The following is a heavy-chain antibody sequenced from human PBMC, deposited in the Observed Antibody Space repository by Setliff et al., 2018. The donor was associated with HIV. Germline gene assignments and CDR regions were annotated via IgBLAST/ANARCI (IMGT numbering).Heavy chain of an antibody. Sequence: SETLSLTCTVSGDSISSYYWSWIRQPPGKGLEWIGYIYTSGITDYNPSLKSRVTISGDTSKNQFSLKLSSVTAADTAVYYCARVGYSSSYYYYYMDVWGKGTTVTVSS. CDR2: IYTSGIT. V-gene: IGHV4-4*08. CDR1: GDSISSYY. CDR3: ARVGYSSSYYYYYMDV. D-gene: IGHD6-6*01. J-gene: IGHJ6*03.